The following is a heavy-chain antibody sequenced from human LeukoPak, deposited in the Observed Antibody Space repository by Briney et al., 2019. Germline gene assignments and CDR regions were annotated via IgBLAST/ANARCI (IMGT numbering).Heavy chain of an antibody. V-gene: IGHV3-30-3*01. D-gene: IGHD6-13*01. CDR1: GFTFSSYA. J-gene: IGHJ4*02. CDR2: ISYDGSNK. CDR3: ARDLHRFIAAASFDY. Sequence: PAGGSLRLSCAASGFTFSSYAMHWVRQAPGKGLEWVAVISYDGSNKYYADSVKGRFTISRDNSKNTLYLQMNSLRAEDTAVYYCARDLHRFIAAASFDYWGQGTLVTVSS.